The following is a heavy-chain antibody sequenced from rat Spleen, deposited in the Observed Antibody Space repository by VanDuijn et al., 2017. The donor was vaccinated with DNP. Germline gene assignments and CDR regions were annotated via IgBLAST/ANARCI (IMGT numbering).Heavy chain of an antibody. Sequence: QVQLKESGPGLVQPSQTLSLACTVSGLSLTSYNVHWVRQPPGKGLEWMGLIGNTGGTRYNSALKSRLNFSKATSKSQIFLKFNSLQTEDTATYYCARDGEWDYLDYWGQGVMVTGSS. CDR1: GLSLTSYN. J-gene: IGHJ2*01. V-gene: IGHV2-41*01. CDR2: IGNTGGT. CDR3: ARDGEWDYLDY. D-gene: IGHD4-2*01.